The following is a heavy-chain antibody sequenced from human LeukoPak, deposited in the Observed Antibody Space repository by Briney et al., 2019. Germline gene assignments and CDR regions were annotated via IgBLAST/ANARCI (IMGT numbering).Heavy chain of an antibody. CDR1: GYSFTSYW. CDR2: IYPGDSDT. CDR3: ARLYCSGGSCYSAFDY. J-gene: IGHJ4*02. V-gene: IGHV5-51*01. Sequence: GESLKISCKGSGYSFTSYWIGWVRQMPGKGLEWMGIIYPGDSDTRYSPSFQGQVTISADKSISTAYLQWSSLKASDTATYYCARLYCSGGSCYSAFDYWGQGTLVTVSS. D-gene: IGHD2-15*01.